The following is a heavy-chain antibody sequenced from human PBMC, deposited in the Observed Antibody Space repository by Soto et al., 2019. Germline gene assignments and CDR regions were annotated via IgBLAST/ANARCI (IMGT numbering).Heavy chain of an antibody. V-gene: IGHV3-30*18. CDR2: VSHDGRNT. CDR3: AKGGRQWLVTSGFNY. D-gene: IGHD6-19*01. J-gene: IGHJ4*02. Sequence: VQLVESGGGVVQPGRSLRLSCAASGFTFSDYAMQWVRQAPGKGLEWVAVVSHDGRNTHYADSVKGRFTISRDSSKNTVSLEMTSLRAEGTAVYYCAKGGRQWLVTSGFNYWGQGALVTVSS. CDR1: GFTFSDYA.